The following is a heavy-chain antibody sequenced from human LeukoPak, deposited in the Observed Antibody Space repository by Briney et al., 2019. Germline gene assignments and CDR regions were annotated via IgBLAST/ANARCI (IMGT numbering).Heavy chain of an antibody. V-gene: IGHV4-34*01. D-gene: IGHD6-19*01. Sequence: SETLSLTCAVYGGSFSGYYWSWIRQPPGKGLEWIGEINHSGSTNYNPSLKSRVTISVDTSKNQFSLKLSSVTAADTAVYYCARGRRAVAGIYGPFDYWGQGTLVTVSS. J-gene: IGHJ4*02. CDR3: ARGRRAVAGIYGPFDY. CDR2: INHSGST. CDR1: GGSFSGYY.